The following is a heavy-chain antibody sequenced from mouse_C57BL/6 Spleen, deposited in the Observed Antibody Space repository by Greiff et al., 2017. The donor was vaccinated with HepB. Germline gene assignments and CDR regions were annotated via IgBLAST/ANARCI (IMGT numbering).Heavy chain of an antibody. D-gene: IGHD1-1*01. V-gene: IGHV1-42*01. Sequence: VQLQQSGPELVKPGASVKISCKASGYSFTGYYMNWVKQSPEKSLEWIGEINPSTGGTTYNQKFKAKATLTVDKSSSTAYMQLKSLTSEDSAVYYCARPFNYYGSSPWYFDYWGQGTTLTVSS. J-gene: IGHJ2*01. CDR2: INPSTGGT. CDR1: GYSFTGYY. CDR3: ARPFNYYGSSPWYFDY.